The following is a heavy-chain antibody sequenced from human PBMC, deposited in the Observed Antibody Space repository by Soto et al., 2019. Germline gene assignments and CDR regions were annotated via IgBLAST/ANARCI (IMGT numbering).Heavy chain of an antibody. CDR2: INTAKDTT. Sequence: QVQLVQSGAEVKKPGASVKVSCKASGYTFTSYAIHWVRQAPGQRLEWMGWINTAKDTTKYSQKFQGRVTITGDTSTTIIYMELSSLRSEDTAVYYCARGSSWSYFDYWGQGSRVTVSS. CDR1: GYTFTSYA. V-gene: IGHV1-3*04. J-gene: IGHJ4*02. CDR3: ARGSSWSYFDY. D-gene: IGHD6-13*01.